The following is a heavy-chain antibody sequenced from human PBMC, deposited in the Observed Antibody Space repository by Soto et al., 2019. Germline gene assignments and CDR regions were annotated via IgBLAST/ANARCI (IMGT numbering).Heavy chain of an antibody. CDR3: ARGYDFWHDY. V-gene: IGHV4-31*03. CDR2: IYYSGST. D-gene: IGHD3-3*01. J-gene: IGHJ4*02. Sequence: TSETLSLTCTVSGGSISSGGYYWSWIRQHPGKGLEWIGYIYYSGSTYYNPSLKSRVTISVDTSKNQFSLKLSSVTAADTAGYYCARGYDFWHDYRGQGTLVTVSS. CDR1: GGSISSGGYY.